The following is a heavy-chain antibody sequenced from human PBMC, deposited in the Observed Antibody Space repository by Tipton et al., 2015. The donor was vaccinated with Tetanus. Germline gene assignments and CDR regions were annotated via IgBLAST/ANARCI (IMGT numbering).Heavy chain of an antibody. V-gene: IGHV4-59*04. D-gene: IGHD2/OR15-2a*01. CDR3: ARHLYGYWFDP. J-gene: IGHJ5*02. Sequence: TLSLTCTVSGGSISSYYWSWIRQPPGKGLEWIASIYFEGSTYYSPSLRSRLTIDVDTSQNLFSLRLASVTAADTAVYYCARHLYGYWFDPWGQGAPVTVSS. CDR1: GGSISSYY. CDR2: IYFEGST.